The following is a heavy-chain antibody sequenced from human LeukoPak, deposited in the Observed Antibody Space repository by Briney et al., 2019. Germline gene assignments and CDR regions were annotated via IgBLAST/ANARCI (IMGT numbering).Heavy chain of an antibody. CDR3: ATGASKVTTDFANY. CDR1: GYSFTNYW. J-gene: IGHJ1*01. CDR2: IDPRDSYT. D-gene: IGHD4-17*01. Sequence: GESLKISCKGSGYSFTNYWISWVRQMPGKGLEWMVRIDPRDSYTKYSPSFEGHVTISVDKSISSAFLQWNSLKASDTAIYYCATGASKVTTDFANYWGQGTQVAVSS. V-gene: IGHV5-10-1*01.